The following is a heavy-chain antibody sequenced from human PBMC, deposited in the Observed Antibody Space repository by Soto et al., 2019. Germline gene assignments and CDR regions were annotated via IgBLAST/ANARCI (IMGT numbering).Heavy chain of an antibody. D-gene: IGHD3-10*01. J-gene: IGHJ4*02. CDR2: IYYSGST. V-gene: IGHV4-30-4*02. CDR3: AIGYGSPMAYFDY. CDR1: GGPISSGDYY. Sequence: PSETLSLTCTVSGGPISSGDYYWSWIRQPPGKGLEWIGYIYYSGSTYYNPSLKSRVTISVDTSKNQFSLKLSSVTAADTAVYYCAIGYGSPMAYFDYWGQGTLVTVSS.